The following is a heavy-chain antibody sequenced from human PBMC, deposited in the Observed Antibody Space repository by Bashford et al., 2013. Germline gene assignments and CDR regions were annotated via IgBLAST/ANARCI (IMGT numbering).Heavy chain of an antibody. CDR2: TNPKSGYT. V-gene: IGHV1-8*01. J-gene: IGHJ4*02. CDR1: GYTFSSYD. Sequence: VASVKVSCKTSGYTFSSYDINWVRQAPGQGLEWVGWTNPKSGYTDYAQKFQGRISMTRDTSITTVYMELSSLTSDDTALYYCARENFHFDYWGQGSLVTVSS. CDR3: ARENFHFDY.